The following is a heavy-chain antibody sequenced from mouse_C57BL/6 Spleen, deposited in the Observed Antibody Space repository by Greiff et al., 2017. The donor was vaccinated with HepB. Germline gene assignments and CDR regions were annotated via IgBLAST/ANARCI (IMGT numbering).Heavy chain of an antibody. Sequence: QVQLQQSGAELVKPGASVKLSCKASGYTFTSYWMHWVKQRPGQGLEWIGMIHPNSGSTNYNEKFKSKATLTVDKSSSTAYMQLSSLTSEDSAVYYCARGGLLGAMDYWGQGTSVTVSS. D-gene: IGHD2-10*01. J-gene: IGHJ4*01. CDR2: IHPNSGST. V-gene: IGHV1-64*01. CDR1: GYTFTSYW. CDR3: ARGGLLGAMDY.